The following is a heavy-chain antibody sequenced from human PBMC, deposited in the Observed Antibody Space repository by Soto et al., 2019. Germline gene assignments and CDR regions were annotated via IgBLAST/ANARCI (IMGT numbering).Heavy chain of an antibody. D-gene: IGHD1-1*01. J-gene: IGHJ6*02. CDR1: GFTFSSYE. V-gene: IGHV3-48*03. Sequence: EVQLVESGGGLVQPGGSLRLSCAASGFTFSSYEMNWVRQAPGKGLEWVSYISSSGSTMYYADSVKGRFSISRDNAKNSLHLQMNSLRAEDTAVYYCAPAPTGLDVCGQGTTVTVSS. CDR3: APAPTGLDV. CDR2: ISSSGSTM.